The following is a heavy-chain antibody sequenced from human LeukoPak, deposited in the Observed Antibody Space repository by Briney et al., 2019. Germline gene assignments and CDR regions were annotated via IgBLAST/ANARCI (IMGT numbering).Heavy chain of an antibody. D-gene: IGHD6-19*01. Sequence: GGSLRLSCAASGFTFSSYSMNWVRQAPGKGLEWVSSISSSSSSYIYYADSVKGRFTISRDNAKNSLYLQMNSLRAEDTAVYYCARRYSSGSNWFDPWGQGTLVTVSS. CDR3: ARRYSSGSNWFDP. CDR1: GFTFSSYS. V-gene: IGHV3-21*01. CDR2: ISSSSSSYI. J-gene: IGHJ5*02.